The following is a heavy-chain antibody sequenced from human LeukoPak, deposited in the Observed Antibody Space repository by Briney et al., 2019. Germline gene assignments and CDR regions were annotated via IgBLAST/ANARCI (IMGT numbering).Heavy chain of an antibody. J-gene: IGHJ3*02. CDR3: AKNHPNYGGNFHDAFDI. CDR2: ISRSGGST. D-gene: IGHD4-23*01. V-gene: IGHV3-23*01. Sequence: GGSLRLSCVASGFTFSSYAMSWVRQAPGKGLEWVSTISRSGGSTFYADSMKGRLAISRDNSKNTLYLQISSLRGEDTAVYYCAKNHPNYGGNFHDAFDIWGQGTTVTVSS. CDR1: GFTFSSYA.